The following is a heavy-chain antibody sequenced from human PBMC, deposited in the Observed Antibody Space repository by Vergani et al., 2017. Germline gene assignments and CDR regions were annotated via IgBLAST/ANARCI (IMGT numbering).Heavy chain of an antibody. CDR1: GFTFSDHS. V-gene: IGHV3-72*01. CDR2: TRNKANSYTT. Sequence: EVQLVESGGGLVQPGGSLRLSCAASGFTFSDHSMDWVRQAPGKGLEWVGRTRNKANSYTTEYAASVKGRFTISRDDSKNSLYLQMNSLKTEDTAVYYCATEGDYLGQGTLVTVSS. J-gene: IGHJ4*02. CDR3: ATEGDY.